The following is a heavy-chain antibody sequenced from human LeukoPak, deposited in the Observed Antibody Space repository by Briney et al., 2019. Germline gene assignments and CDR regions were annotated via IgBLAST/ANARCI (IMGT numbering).Heavy chain of an antibody. V-gene: IGHV4-59*01. CDR3: ARGPTVVTPVFIFDY. D-gene: IGHD4-23*01. J-gene: IGHJ4*02. CDR1: GGSISSYY. Sequence: SETLSLTCTVSGGSISSYYWSWIRQPPGRGLEWIGYIYYSGSTNYNPSPKSRVTISVDTSKNQFSLKLSSVTAADTAVYYCARGPTVVTPVFIFDYWGQGTLVTVSS. CDR2: IYYSGST.